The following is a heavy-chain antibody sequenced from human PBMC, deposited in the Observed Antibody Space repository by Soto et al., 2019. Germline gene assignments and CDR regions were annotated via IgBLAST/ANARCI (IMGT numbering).Heavy chain of an antibody. V-gene: IGHV4-34*01. Sequence: QVQLQQWGAGLLKPSETLYLTCAVYGGSFSGYYWSWLRQPPGKGLEWIGEINHSGRTNYNPSLKSRVTISVDTSKNQFSLKLSAVTAADTAVYYCARLMITCGGVIAHDAFDLWCQGTMVTFSS. CDR2: INHSGRT. D-gene: IGHD3-16*02. J-gene: IGHJ3*01. CDR1: GGSFSGYY. CDR3: ARLMITCGGVIAHDAFDL.